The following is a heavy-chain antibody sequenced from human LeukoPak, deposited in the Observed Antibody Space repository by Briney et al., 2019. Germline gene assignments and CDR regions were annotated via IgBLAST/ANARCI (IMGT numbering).Heavy chain of an antibody. CDR2: IYSSGGT. V-gene: IGHV4-39*01. CDR1: GGSISSSSYY. J-gene: IGHJ4*02. D-gene: IGHD3-16*01. Sequence: SETLSLTCTVPGGSISSSSYYWGWIRQPPGKGLEWIGSIYSSGGTYYNPSLRSRVTISVDTSKNQFSLKLRSVTSADTAVYFCARRRSYGEEFDYWGQGTLVTVSS. CDR3: ARRRSYGEEFDY.